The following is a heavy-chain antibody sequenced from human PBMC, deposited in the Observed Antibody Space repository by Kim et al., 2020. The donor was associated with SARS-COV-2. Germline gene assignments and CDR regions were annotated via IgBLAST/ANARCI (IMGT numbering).Heavy chain of an antibody. V-gene: IGHV3-9*01. D-gene: IGHD2-2*01. Sequence: GGSLRLSCAASGFTFDDYAMHWVRQAPGKGLEWVSGISWNSGTIGYADSVKGRFTISRDNAKNSLYLQMYILRADDTALSYCAKVNVLVVPASSIYYFY. J-gene: IGHJ6*03. CDR1: GFTFDDYA. CDR3: AKVNVLVVPASSIYYFY. CDR2: ISWNSGTI.